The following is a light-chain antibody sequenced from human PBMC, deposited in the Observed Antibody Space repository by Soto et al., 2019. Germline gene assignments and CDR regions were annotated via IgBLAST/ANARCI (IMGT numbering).Light chain of an antibody. CDR3: QQYGASPWT. Sequence: EIVLTQSPGTLSLSPGERATLSCRASQSVSSSYLAWYQQKPGQAPRLLIYDTSTRATGIPARFSGSGSGTEFTLTISSLQSEDFAVYHCQQYGASPWTFGQGTKVDI. V-gene: IGKV3-20*01. J-gene: IGKJ1*01. CDR2: DTS. CDR1: QSVSSSY.